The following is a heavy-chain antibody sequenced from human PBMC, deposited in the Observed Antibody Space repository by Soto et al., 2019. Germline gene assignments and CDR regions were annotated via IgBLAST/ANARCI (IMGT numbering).Heavy chain of an antibody. Sequence: GESLKISCAASGFTFSSYAMSWVRQAPGKGLEWVSAISGSGGSTYYADSVKGRFTISRDNSKNTLYLQMNSLRAEDTAVYYCAKALAPTVTTDYFDYWGQGTLVTVSS. J-gene: IGHJ4*02. CDR1: GFTFSSYA. CDR3: AKALAPTVTTDYFDY. D-gene: IGHD4-17*01. V-gene: IGHV3-23*01. CDR2: ISGSGGST.